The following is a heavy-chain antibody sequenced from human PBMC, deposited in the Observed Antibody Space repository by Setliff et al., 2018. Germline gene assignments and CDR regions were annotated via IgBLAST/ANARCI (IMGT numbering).Heavy chain of an antibody. CDR2: VHHSGAA. CDR1: GHSISSASY. Sequence: PSETLSLTCTVSGHSISSASYWGWIRQSPGKELEWIATVHHSGAAPYNPSLKSRLTISVDTSKNQFSLKLSSVTAADTAVYYCARAPYSSPDSSYYYGMDVWGQGTTVTVSS. D-gene: IGHD6-13*01. V-gene: IGHV4-38-2*02. J-gene: IGHJ6*02. CDR3: ARAPYSSPDSSYYYGMDV.